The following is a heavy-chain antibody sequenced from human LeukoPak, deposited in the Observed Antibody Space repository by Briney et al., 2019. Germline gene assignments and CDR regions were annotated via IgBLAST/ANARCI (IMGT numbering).Heavy chain of an antibody. CDR3: ARDDDIVVVPAAMGVAFDI. Sequence: GGSLRLSCAASGFTFSSYWMSWVRQAPGKGLEWVANIKQDGSEEYYVDSVKGRFTISRDNAKNSLYLQMNSLRAEDTAVYYCARDDDIVVVPAAMGVAFDIWGQGTMVTVSS. CDR1: GFTFSSYW. J-gene: IGHJ3*02. CDR2: IKQDGSEE. V-gene: IGHV3-7*03. D-gene: IGHD2-2*01.